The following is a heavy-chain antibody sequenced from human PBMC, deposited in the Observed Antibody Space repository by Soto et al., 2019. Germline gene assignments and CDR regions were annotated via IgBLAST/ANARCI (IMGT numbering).Heavy chain of an antibody. V-gene: IGHV1-69*13. Sequence: ASVKVSCKASGGTFSSYAISCVRQAPGQGLEWMGGIIPIFGTANYAQKFQGRVTITADESTSTAYMELSSLRSEDTAVYYCARDYRTIFGVGGYYYYGMDVWGQGTTVTVSS. CDR1: GGTFSSYA. CDR2: IIPIFGTA. D-gene: IGHD3-3*01. CDR3: ARDYRTIFGVGGYYYYGMDV. J-gene: IGHJ6*02.